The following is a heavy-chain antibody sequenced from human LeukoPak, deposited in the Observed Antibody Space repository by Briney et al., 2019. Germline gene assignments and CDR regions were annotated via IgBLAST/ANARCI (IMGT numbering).Heavy chain of an antibody. CDR1: GFTFSNYA. J-gene: IGHJ5*02. Sequence: GGSVRLSFEASGFTFSNYAMSWVLQVPGKGLAWVSATINNDRGGKTYYTDSVMSRFTISRYTSKHTLSLQMNTLRVKNTAVSYCAKGNRSELPLASWGQGTLVTVSS. D-gene: IGHD1-26*01. V-gene: IGHV3-23*01. CDR3: AKGNRSELPLAS. CDR2: NNDRGGKT.